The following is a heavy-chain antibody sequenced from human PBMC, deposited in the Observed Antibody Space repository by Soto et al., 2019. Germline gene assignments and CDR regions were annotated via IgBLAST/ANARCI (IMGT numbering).Heavy chain of an antibody. CDR1: GGTFSTYT. J-gene: IGHJ5*02. V-gene: IGHV1-69*08. D-gene: IGHD3-22*01. Sequence: QVQLVQSGAEVKQPGSSVKVSCKASGGTFSTYTITWVRQAPGQGLAWMGRIIPIIGIINYAQKFQGRVTITADKFTCTAYMELTRLRSDDTAVYYCAGDPDSHYNDSHASSYPWGQGTLVTVSS. CDR3: AGDPDSHYNDSHASSYP. CDR2: IIPIIGII.